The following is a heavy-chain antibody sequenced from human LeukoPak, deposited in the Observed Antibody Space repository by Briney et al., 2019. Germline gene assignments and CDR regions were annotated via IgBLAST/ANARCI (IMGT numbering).Heavy chain of an antibody. Sequence: ASVKVSCKASGGTFSSYAISWVRQAPGQGLEWMGGIIPIFGTANYAQKFQGRVTITTDESTSTAYMELSSLRSEGTAVYYCGRGAAMVYYYYMDVWGKGTTVTVSS. V-gene: IGHV1-69*05. J-gene: IGHJ6*03. CDR2: IIPIFGTA. D-gene: IGHD2-2*01. CDR3: GRGAAMVYYYYMDV. CDR1: GGTFSSYA.